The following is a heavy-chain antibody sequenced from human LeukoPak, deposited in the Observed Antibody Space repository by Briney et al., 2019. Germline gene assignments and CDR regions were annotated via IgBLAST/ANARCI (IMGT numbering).Heavy chain of an antibody. Sequence: ASVTVSCKASGYTFTSYGISWVRQAPGQGLEWMGWISAYNGNTNYAQKLQGRVTMTTDTSTSTAYMELRSLRSDDTAVYYCARDYYGSGSYYKAHAFDIWGQGTMVTVSS. CDR1: GYTFTSYG. CDR3: ARDYYGSGSYYKAHAFDI. V-gene: IGHV1-18*01. J-gene: IGHJ3*02. D-gene: IGHD3-10*01. CDR2: ISAYNGNT.